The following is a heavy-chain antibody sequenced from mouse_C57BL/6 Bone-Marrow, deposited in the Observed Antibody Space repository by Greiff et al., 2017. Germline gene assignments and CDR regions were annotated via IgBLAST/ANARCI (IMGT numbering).Heavy chain of an antibody. V-gene: IGHV1-52*01. D-gene: IGHD2-4*01. Sequence: QVQLQQPVAELVRPGSSVKLSCKASGYTFTSYWMHWVKQRPIQGLEWIGNIDPSDSETHYNQKFKDKAKLTVDKSSSTAYMQLSSLTSEDSAVYYCARWYYDYWYCDVWGTGTTVTVSS. CDR3: ARWYYDYWYCDV. J-gene: IGHJ1*03. CDR2: IDPSDSET. CDR1: GYTFTSYW.